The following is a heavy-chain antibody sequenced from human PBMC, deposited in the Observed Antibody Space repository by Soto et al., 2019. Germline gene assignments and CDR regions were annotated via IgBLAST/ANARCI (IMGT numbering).Heavy chain of an antibody. V-gene: IGHV1-18*01. CDR1: GYTFTSYG. CDR3: ARDRQLWPYYYYMDV. CDR2: ISAYNGNT. D-gene: IGHD5-18*01. J-gene: IGHJ6*03. Sequence: ASVKVSCKASGYTFTSYGISWVRQAPGQGLEWMGWISAYNGNTNYAQKLQGRVTMTTDTSTSTAYMELRSLRSDDTAVYYCARDRQLWPYYYYMDVWGKGTTVTAP.